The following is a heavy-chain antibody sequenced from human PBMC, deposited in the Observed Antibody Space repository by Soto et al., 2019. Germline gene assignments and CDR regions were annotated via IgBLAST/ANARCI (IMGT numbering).Heavy chain of an antibody. CDR1: GYSFTSYW. J-gene: IGHJ4*02. CDR3: ARYSLYGGHPRPTSDY. Sequence: PGESLKISGKGSGYSFTSYWIGWVRQMPGEGLEGMGIIYPGDSDTRYSPSFQGQVTISADKSISTAYLQWSCLKGSDPALYYCARYSLYGGHPRPTSDYSGPGTLATVSP. V-gene: IGHV5-51*01. CDR2: IYPGDSDT. D-gene: IGHD4-17*01.